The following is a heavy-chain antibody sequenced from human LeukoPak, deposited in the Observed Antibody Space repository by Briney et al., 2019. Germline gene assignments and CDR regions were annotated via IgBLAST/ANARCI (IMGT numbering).Heavy chain of an antibody. D-gene: IGHD2-2*01. V-gene: IGHV3-74*01. CDR1: GFTLSTYW. J-gene: IGHJ5*02. CDR2: INSDGSTT. CDR3: ARDLGSCSSNRCQTNWFHP. Sequence: GGSLRLSCAASGFTLSTYWMHWVRQAPGKGLVWVSRINSDGSTTTYADSVKGRFTISRDNAKNTLYLQMNSLRAEDTAVYYCARDLGSCSSNRCQTNWFHPWGQGTLVTVSS.